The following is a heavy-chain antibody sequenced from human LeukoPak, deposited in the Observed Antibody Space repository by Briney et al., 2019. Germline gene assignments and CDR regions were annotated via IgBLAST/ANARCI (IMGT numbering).Heavy chain of an antibody. CDR2: VGTSGDAT. CDR1: GFTFGTYA. J-gene: IGHJ6*02. Sequence: PGGSLRLSCAASGFTFGTYAMTWVRRAPGKGLEWVSAVGTSGDATYYANSVKGRFTISRDNSKNTLYPQINNLRAEDTAIYYCARGLYYYAMDVWGPGTTVTVSS. CDR3: ARGLYYYAMDV. V-gene: IGHV3-23*01.